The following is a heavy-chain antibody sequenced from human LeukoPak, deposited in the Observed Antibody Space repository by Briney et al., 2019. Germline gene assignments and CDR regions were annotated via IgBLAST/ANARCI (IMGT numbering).Heavy chain of an antibody. CDR1: GYTFTSYY. V-gene: IGHV1-46*01. D-gene: IGHD2-2*01. J-gene: IGHJ4*02. CDR3: ARESAAVHCSSTSCPTRGYDY. CDR2: INPSGGST. Sequence: ASVKVSCKASGYTFTSYYMHWVRQAPGQGLEWTGIINPSGGSTSYAQKFQGRVTMTRDMSTSTVYMELSSLRSEDTAVYYCARESAAVHCSSTSCPTRGYDYWGQGTLVTVSS.